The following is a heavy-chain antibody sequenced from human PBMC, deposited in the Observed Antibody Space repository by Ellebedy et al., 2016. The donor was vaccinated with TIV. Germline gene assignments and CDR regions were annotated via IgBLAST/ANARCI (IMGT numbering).Heavy chain of an antibody. Sequence: GASLKISCAASGFTFSSYAMSWVRQAPGKGLEWVSYISSSGSTIYYADSVKGRFTISRDNAKNSLYLQMNSLRAEDTAVYYCATSRDGYNWLYFDYWGQGTLVTVSS. D-gene: IGHD5-24*01. CDR3: ATSRDGYNWLYFDY. CDR2: ISSSGSTI. V-gene: IGHV3-48*04. CDR1: GFTFSSYA. J-gene: IGHJ4*02.